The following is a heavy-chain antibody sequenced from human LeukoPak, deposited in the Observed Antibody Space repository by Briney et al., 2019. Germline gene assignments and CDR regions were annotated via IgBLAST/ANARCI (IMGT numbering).Heavy chain of an antibody. CDR1: GGSISSYY. V-gene: IGHV4-59*01. D-gene: IGHD3-3*01. CDR3: AREYYDFWSGPDWYFDL. CDR2: IYYSGST. Sequence: SETLSLTCTVSGGSISSYYWSWIRQPPGKGLDWIGYIYYSGSTNYNPSLKSRVTISVDTSKNQFSLKLSSVTAADTAVYYCAREYYDFWSGPDWYFDLWGRGTLVTVSS. J-gene: IGHJ2*01.